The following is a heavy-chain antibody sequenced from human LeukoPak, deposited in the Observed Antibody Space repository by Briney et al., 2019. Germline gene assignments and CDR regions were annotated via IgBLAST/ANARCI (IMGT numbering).Heavy chain of an antibody. Sequence: GGSLRLSCAASGFTFSSYSMNWVRQAPGKGLERVSSISSSSSYIYYADSVKGRFTISRDNAKNSLYLQMNSLRAEDTAVYYCARDKASYYYGSGSYRGVWFDPWGQGTLVTVSS. CDR2: ISSSSSYI. CDR1: GFTFSSYS. CDR3: ARDKASYYYGSGSYRGVWFDP. J-gene: IGHJ5*02. D-gene: IGHD3-10*01. V-gene: IGHV3-21*01.